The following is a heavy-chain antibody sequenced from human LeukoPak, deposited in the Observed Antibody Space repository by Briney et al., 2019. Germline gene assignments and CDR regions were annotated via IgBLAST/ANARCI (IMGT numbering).Heavy chain of an antibody. J-gene: IGHJ6*04. CDR3: AREGCSSTSCYQSPHMMDV. CDR1: GYTFTGYY. CDR2: INPNSGGT. D-gene: IGHD2-2*01. Sequence: GASVKVSCKASGYTFTGYYMHWVRQAPGQGLEWMGRINPNSGGTNYAQKFQGRVTMTRDTPISTAYMELSRLRSDDTAVYYCAREGCSSTSCYQSPHMMDVWGKGTTVTVSS. V-gene: IGHV1-2*06.